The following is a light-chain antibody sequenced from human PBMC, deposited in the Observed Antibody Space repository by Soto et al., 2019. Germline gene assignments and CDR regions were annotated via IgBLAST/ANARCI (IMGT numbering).Light chain of an antibody. V-gene: IGKV1-5*01. J-gene: IGKJ1*01. Sequence: DVPMTQSPSTLSASVGDSVTITCRASQSIAASLAWYQLKPGEAPKLLIYDVSNLESGVPSRFGGSGSGTEFSLTIRSLHPDDFATYYCQQYDYSRTFGQGTKVEIK. CDR1: QSIAAS. CDR3: QQYDYSRT. CDR2: DVS.